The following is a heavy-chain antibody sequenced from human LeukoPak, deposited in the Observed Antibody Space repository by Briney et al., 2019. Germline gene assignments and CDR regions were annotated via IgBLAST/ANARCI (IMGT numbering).Heavy chain of an antibody. V-gene: IGHV3-74*01. CDR1: GFTFSTHG. J-gene: IGHJ4*02. D-gene: IGHD1-14*01. CDR3: AKDRRLAAYDY. CDR2: INSDGSST. Sequence: GGSLRLSCAASGFTFSTHGMYWVRQAPGKGLVWVSRINSDGSSTSYADSVKGRFTISRDNAKNTLYLQMNSLRAEDTAVYYCAKDRRLAAYDYWGQGTLVTVSS.